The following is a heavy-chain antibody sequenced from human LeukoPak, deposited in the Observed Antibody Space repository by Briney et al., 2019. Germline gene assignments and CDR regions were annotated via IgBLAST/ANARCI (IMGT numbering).Heavy chain of an antibody. J-gene: IGHJ5*02. CDR1: GGTFSSYA. CDR3: ARDRYNWNDQGWFDP. Sequence: ASVKVSCKASGGTFSSYAISWVRQAPGQGLEWMGWISAYNGNTNYAQKLQGRVTMTTDTSTSTAYMELRSLRSDDTAVYYCARDRYNWNDQGWFDPWGQGTLVTVSS. V-gene: IGHV1-18*01. D-gene: IGHD1-1*01. CDR2: ISAYNGNT.